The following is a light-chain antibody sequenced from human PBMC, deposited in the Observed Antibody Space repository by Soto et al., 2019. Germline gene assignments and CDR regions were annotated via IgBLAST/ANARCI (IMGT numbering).Light chain of an antibody. CDR3: QQRSNWPRT. CDR2: AAS. J-gene: IGKJ1*01. CDR1: QSVSSY. V-gene: IGKV3-11*01. Sequence: DIVLTQSPATLSLSPGERATLSCRASQSVSSYLAWYQQKPGQAPRLLIYAASNRATGIPARFSGSGSGTDFTLTISSLEPDDFAVYYCQQRSNWPRTFGQGTKVDIK.